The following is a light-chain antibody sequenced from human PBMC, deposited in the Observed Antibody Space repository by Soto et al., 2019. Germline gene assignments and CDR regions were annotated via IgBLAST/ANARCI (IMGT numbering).Light chain of an antibody. CDR2: DAA. J-gene: IGKJ1*01. CDR1: QDIGPW. V-gene: IGKV1-5*01. Sequence: DIQMTQSPSTLSASVGDRVTITCRASQDIGPWLAWYQQKPGKAPKLLISDAASLQSGVPSRFSGDRSGTEFTLTINRLQAEDVATYFCPQFRNSWTFGQGTRVEIK. CDR3: PQFRNSWT.